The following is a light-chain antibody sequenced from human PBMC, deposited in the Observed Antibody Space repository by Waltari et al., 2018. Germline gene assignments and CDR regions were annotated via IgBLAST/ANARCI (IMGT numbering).Light chain of an antibody. Sequence: DIQLTQSPSFLSASVGDRVTIPCRASQGIGSYLAWYQKKPGKAPKLLTYAASTLQSGVPSRFSGSGSGTEFTLTISSLQPEDFATYYCQQLNSYPFTFGPGTKVDIK. CDR1: QGIGSY. J-gene: IGKJ3*01. CDR3: QQLNSYPFT. V-gene: IGKV1-9*01. CDR2: AAS.